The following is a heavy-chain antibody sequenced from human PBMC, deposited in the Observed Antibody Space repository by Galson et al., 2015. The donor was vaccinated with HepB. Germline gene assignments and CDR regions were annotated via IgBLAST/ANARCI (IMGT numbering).Heavy chain of an antibody. Sequence: SLRLSCAASGFTFSNYGMHWVRQAPGKGLEWVAVISYDGSNKYYADSVKGRFTISRGNSKNTLYLRMNSLRAEDTALYYCAKDPYLYSALAGTMAGFDYWGQGTLVTVSS. CDR2: ISYDGSNK. D-gene: IGHD6-19*01. V-gene: IGHV3-30*18. J-gene: IGHJ4*02. CDR1: GFTFSNYG. CDR3: AKDPYLYSALAGTMAGFDY.